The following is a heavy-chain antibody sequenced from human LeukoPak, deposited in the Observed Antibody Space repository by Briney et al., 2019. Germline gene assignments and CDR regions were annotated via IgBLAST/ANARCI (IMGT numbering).Heavy chain of an antibody. CDR1: GFTFSNSD. D-gene: IGHD6-13*01. J-gene: IGHJ2*01. V-gene: IGHV3-13*01. Sequence: GGSLRLSCAASGFTFSNSDMHWVRQAAGKGLEWVSAIGTVGDTYYPGSVKGRLTISRENAKNSLYLQMNSLRAGDTAVYYCAREMGDKYSRSWALDLWGRGTLVTVSS. CDR3: AREMGDKYSRSWALDL. CDR2: IGTVGDT.